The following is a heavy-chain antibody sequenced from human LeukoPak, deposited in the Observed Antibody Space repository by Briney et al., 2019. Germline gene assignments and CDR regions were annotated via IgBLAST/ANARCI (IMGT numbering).Heavy chain of an antibody. Sequence: TRGSLRLSCAASGFTFSTYSMNWVRQAPGEGLEWISYISSSSRTIYYADSVKGRFTISSDNAKNSLYLQMNSLRDEDTAVYYCARDYYDSSGYFYPNAFDIWGQGTMVTVSS. CDR3: ARDYYDSSGYFYPNAFDI. D-gene: IGHD3-22*01. CDR1: GFTFSTYS. CDR2: ISSSSRTI. V-gene: IGHV3-48*02. J-gene: IGHJ3*02.